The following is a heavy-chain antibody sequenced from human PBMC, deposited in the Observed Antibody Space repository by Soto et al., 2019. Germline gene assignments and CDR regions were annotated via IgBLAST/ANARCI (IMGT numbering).Heavy chain of an antibody. CDR3: ARGGYYDKVSGKLSHYGLDK. CDR1: GYTFIKYG. J-gene: IGHJ6*02. V-gene: IGHV1-18*01. CDR2: ISPYDDKT. D-gene: IGHD3-16*01. Sequence: ASVKVSCKASGYTFIKYGIAWVRQAPGQGLEWMGWISPYDDKTIYAQTFQGRVTLTADRSTRTVYLDLRSLKSNDTAVYYCARGGYYDKVSGKLSHYGLDKWGQGTSVTVSS.